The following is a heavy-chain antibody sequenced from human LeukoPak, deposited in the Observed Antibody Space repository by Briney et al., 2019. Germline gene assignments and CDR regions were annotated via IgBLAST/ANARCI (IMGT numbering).Heavy chain of an antibody. CDR3: ARDQFGGYYYDSGGLGY. D-gene: IGHD3-22*01. CDR2: ISSSGSTI. CDR1: GFTFSDYY. J-gene: IGHJ4*02. V-gene: IGHV3-11*01. Sequence: GGSLRLSCAASGFTFSDYYMSWIRQAPGKGLEWVSYISSSGSTIYYADSVKGRFTISRDNAKNSLYLQMNSLRAEDTAVYYCARDQFGGYYYDSGGLGYWGQGTLVTVSS.